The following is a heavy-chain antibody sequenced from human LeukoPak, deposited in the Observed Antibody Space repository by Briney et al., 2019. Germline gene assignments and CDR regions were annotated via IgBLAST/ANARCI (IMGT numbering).Heavy chain of an antibody. Sequence: GGSLRLSCAASGFTVSSNYMSWVRQAPGEGLQWVANIKQDGSVKYYVDSVKGRFTISRDNAKNSLYLQMSSLRAEDTALYYCARDYFASGSHGDWGQGTLVTVSS. CDR3: ARDYFASGSHGD. V-gene: IGHV3-7*04. CDR1: GFTVSSNY. D-gene: IGHD3-10*01. J-gene: IGHJ4*02. CDR2: IKQDGSVK.